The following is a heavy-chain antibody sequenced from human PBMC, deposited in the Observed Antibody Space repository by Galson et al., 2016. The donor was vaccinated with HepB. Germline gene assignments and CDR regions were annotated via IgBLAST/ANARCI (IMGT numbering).Heavy chain of an antibody. CDR1: GFTFSSFA. D-gene: IGHD1-26*01. Sequence: SLRLSCAASGFTFSSFAMHWVRQAAGKGLEWVAIIWYDGSNKFYVDSVKGRFTISRDNSKNTLSLQMNSLTADDTAIYYCVQGSTAPAVWGKGTTVTVSS. CDR3: VQGSTAPAV. CDR2: IWYDGSNK. J-gene: IGHJ6*04. V-gene: IGHV3-33*06.